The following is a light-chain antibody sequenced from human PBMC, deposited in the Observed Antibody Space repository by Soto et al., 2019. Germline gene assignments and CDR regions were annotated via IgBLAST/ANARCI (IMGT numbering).Light chain of an antibody. CDR3: QQYDDWPLYT. V-gene: IGKV3D-15*01. Sequence: ETVMTQSPATLSVSPGDRATPSGRASQGFRDKVAWYQQKPGQSPRLLIYDATMRAPGVPPRFSGSGSGTEFTLTIGSLQSEDFAVYYCQQYDDWPLYTFGQGTKVEIK. CDR2: DAT. J-gene: IGKJ2*01. CDR1: QGFRDK.